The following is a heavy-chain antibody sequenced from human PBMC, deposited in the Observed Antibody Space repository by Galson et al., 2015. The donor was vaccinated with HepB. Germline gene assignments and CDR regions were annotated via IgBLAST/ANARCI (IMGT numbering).Heavy chain of an antibody. CDR3: APSPWELIDS. D-gene: IGHD1-26*01. CDR1: GFIFSTHA. Sequence: SLRLSCAASGFIFSTHAMHWVRQAPGKGLEWVAVISYSGSHTNFADSVRGRFTISKDNSKNTVSLQMNSLRGDDTAVYYCAPSPWELIDSWGQGIVVTVSS. CDR2: ISYSGSHT. J-gene: IGHJ4*02. V-gene: IGHV3-30*03.